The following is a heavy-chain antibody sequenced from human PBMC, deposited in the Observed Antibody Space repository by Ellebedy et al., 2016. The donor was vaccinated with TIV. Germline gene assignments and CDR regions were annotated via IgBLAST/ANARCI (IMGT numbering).Heavy chain of an antibody. CDR2: IYYSGSH. D-gene: IGHD6-13*01. CDR1: GGAISSSSYY. Sequence: MPSETLSLTCTVSGGAISSSSYYWGWMRQPPGKGLEWIGSIYYSGSHYYHPSLKSRVTISVDTSKNQFYLKLSSVTAADTSVYYCARSIAAAGLKFDYWGQGTLVTVSS. J-gene: IGHJ4*02. V-gene: IGHV4-39*01. CDR3: ARSIAAAGLKFDY.